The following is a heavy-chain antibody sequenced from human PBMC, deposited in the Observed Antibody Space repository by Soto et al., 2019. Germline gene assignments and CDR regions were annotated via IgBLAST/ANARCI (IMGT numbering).Heavy chain of an antibody. CDR2: IYPGDSDT. D-gene: IGHD6-13*01. Sequence: GESLKISCKGSGYSFTSYWIGWVRQMPGKGLEWMGIIYPGDSDTRYSPSFQGQVTISADKSISTAYLQWSSLKASDTAMYYCATSYSSSQTTWDYWGQGTLVTAPQ. CDR1: GYSFTSYW. J-gene: IGHJ4*02. V-gene: IGHV5-51*01. CDR3: ATSYSSSQTTWDY.